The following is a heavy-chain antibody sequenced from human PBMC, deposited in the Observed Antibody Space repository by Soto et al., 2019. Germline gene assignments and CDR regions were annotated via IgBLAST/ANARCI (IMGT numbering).Heavy chain of an antibody. CDR1: GFSLSTTGVG. CDR3: APSPYSGYGVDCDY. Sequence: HITLKESGPTLVKPTQTLTLTCTFSGFSLSTTGVGVGWIRQPPGKALEWLAVIYWDDDGRHSPSLKNRLTITKDTSRNQVVLTMTNMDTVDTATYYCAPSPYSGYGVDCDYWGQGVLVTVSS. D-gene: IGHD5-12*01. V-gene: IGHV2-5*02. J-gene: IGHJ4*02. CDR2: IYWDDDG.